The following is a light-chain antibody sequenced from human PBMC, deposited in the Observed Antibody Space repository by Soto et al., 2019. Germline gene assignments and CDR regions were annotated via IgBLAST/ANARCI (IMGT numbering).Light chain of an antibody. V-gene: IGLV1-40*01. CDR3: QSYDSRLSVV. Sequence: QSVLTQPPSVSVAPGQRVTISCTGSSSNIGAGYDVHWYQQLPGTAPKLLIYGNSNRPSGVPDRFSGSKSGTSASLAITGLQAEDEADYYCQSYDSRLSVVFGGATQLPVL. CDR2: GNS. J-gene: IGLJ2*01. CDR1: SSNIGAGYD.